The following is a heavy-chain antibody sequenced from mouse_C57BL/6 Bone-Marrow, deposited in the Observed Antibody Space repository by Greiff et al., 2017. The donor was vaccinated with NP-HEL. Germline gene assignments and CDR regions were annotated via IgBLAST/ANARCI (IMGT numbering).Heavy chain of an antibody. V-gene: IGHV1-81*01. Sequence: QVHVKQSGAELARPGASVKLSCKASGYTFTSYGISWVKQRTGQGLEWIGEIYPRSGNTYYNEKFKGKATLTADKSSSTAYMELRSLTSEDSAVYFCARHYYGSLDYWGQGTTLTVSS. D-gene: IGHD1-1*01. CDR1: GYTFTSYG. CDR3: ARHYYGSLDY. J-gene: IGHJ2*01. CDR2: IYPRSGNT.